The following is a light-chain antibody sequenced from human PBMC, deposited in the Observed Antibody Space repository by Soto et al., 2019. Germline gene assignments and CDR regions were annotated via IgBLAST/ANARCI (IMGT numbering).Light chain of an antibody. CDR2: EVT. Sequence: QSVLTQPASVSGSPGQSITISCTGGSGDIGGYNYVSWFQQHPGKAPKLMIYEVTNRPSGVSNRFSGSKSGSTASLTISGLQAEDEADYYCSSYTSSNTLVFXTGTKLTVL. CDR3: SSYTSSNTLV. J-gene: IGLJ1*01. V-gene: IGLV2-14*01. CDR1: SGDIGGYNY.